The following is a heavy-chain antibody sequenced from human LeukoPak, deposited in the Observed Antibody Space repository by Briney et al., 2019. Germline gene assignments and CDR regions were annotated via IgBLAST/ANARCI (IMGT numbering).Heavy chain of an antibody. D-gene: IGHD3-16*01. Sequence: PGWSLRLSCAASGFTFSDSWMSWVRQAPGKGLEWVANMNQDGSEKDYVDSVKGRFTISRDNARNSLYLQMGSLRAEDTAVYYCATYTHWVAGDVWGQGTTVTVSS. V-gene: IGHV3-7*01. CDR1: GFTFSDSW. CDR2: MNQDGSEK. CDR3: ATYTHWVAGDV. J-gene: IGHJ6*02.